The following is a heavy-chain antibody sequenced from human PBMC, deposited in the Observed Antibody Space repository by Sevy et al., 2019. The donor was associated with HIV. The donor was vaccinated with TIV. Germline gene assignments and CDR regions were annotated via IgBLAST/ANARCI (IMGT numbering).Heavy chain of an antibody. Sequence: GGSLRLSCAASGFTFSNYGIHWVRQAPGKGLEWVAAISYGGNNKYYADSVKGRFNISRDNSKNTLSLQMNSLRAEDTAVYYCAKDASSQWLNYFFDSWGQGTLVTVSS. CDR2: ISYGGNNK. D-gene: IGHD6-19*01. V-gene: IGHV3-30*18. J-gene: IGHJ4*02. CDR3: AKDASSQWLNYFFDS. CDR1: GFTFSNYG.